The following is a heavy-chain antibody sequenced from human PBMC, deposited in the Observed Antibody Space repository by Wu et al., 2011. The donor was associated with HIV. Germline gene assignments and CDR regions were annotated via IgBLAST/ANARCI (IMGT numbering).Heavy chain of an antibody. Sequence: QVQLVQSGAEVKKPGSSVKVSCKASGGTFSSYAISWVRQAPGQGLEWMGRIIPIFGTANYAQKFQGRVTITADKSTSTAYMELSSLRSEDTAVYYCARAIMDHDYGDYGNWYFDLWGRGTLVTVSS. D-gene: IGHD4-17*01. CDR3: ARAIMDHDYGDYGNWYFDL. V-gene: IGHV1-69*14. J-gene: IGHJ2*01. CDR2: IIPIFGTA. CDR1: GGTFSSYA.